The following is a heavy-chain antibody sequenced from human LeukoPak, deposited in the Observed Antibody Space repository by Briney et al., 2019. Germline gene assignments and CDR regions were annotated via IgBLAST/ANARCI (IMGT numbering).Heavy chain of an antibody. CDR1: GFTFSSYA. CDR2: ISYDGSNK. CDR3: AKDISVDTAILDY. Sequence: GGSLRLSCAASGFTFSSYAMHWVRQAPGKGLEWVAVISYDGSNKYYADSVKGRFTISRDNSKNTLYLQMNSLRAEDTAVYYCAKDISVDTAILDYWGQGTLVTVSS. D-gene: IGHD5-18*01. V-gene: IGHV3-30*04. J-gene: IGHJ4*02.